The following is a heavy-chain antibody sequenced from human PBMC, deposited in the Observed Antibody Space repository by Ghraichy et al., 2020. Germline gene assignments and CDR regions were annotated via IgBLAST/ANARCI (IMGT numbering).Heavy chain of an antibody. CDR3: ARQGQDSSGYYMSDEYFQH. CDR2: IYYSGST. J-gene: IGHJ1*01. D-gene: IGHD3-22*01. CDR1: GGSISSSSYY. Sequence: SETLSLTCTVSGGSISSSSYYWGWIRQPPGKGLEWIGSIYYSGSTYYNPSLKSRVTISVDTSKNQFSLKLSSVTAADTAVYYCARQGQDSSGYYMSDEYFQHWGQGTLVTVSS. V-gene: IGHV4-39*01.